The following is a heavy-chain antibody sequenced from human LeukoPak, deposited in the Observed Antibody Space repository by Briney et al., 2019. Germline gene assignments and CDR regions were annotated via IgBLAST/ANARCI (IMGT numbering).Heavy chain of an antibody. V-gene: IGHV4-59*12. Sequence: WGTLALTCTVSGGSISSSYWSWIRQPPGKGLEWVGDISHSGTSNYNPSLKSRVTILQDPSQSQSSLELTAVPAADPAVLYGARGERASGRGGMDVWRQGTTVTVSS. CDR3: ARGERASGRGGMDV. CDR2: ISHSGTS. J-gene: IGHJ6*02. D-gene: IGHD2-15*01. CDR1: GGSISSSY.